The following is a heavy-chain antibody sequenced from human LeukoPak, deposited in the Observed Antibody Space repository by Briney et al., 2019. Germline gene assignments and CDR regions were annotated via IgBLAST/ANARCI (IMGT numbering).Heavy chain of an antibody. CDR2: INPNSGDT. CDR1: GYTFTGYY. V-gene: IGHV1-2*02. Sequence: ASVKVSCKASGYTFTGYYMHWVRQAPGQGLEWMGWINPNSGDTNYAQNFQGRVTMTRDTSVNTAYMELSSLRSDDTAVYYCARNGGGLDYWGQGTLVTVSS. J-gene: IGHJ4*02. CDR3: ARNGGGLDY. D-gene: IGHD3-16*01.